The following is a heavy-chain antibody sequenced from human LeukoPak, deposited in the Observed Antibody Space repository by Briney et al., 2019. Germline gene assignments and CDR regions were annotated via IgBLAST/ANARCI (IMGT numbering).Heavy chain of an antibody. CDR3: AKGLSPYYYGSGSYSPTWFDP. V-gene: IGHV3-23*01. CDR1: GFTFSSHA. D-gene: IGHD3-10*01. Sequence: GGSLRLSCAASGFTFSSHAMSWVRQAPGKGVGWVSAISGSGGSTYYADSVKGRFTISRDNSKNTLYLQMNSLRAEDTAVYYCAKGLSPYYYGSGSYSPTWFDPWGQGTLVTVSS. J-gene: IGHJ5*02. CDR2: ISGSGGST.